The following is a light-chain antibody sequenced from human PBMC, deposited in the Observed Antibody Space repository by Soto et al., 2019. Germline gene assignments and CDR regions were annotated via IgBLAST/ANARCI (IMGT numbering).Light chain of an antibody. J-gene: IGLJ2*01. Sequence: VLTQPPSVSGAPGQRVTISCTGSSSNIGADYDVHWYQHLPGTAPKVLIYGNSNRPSGVPDRISGSKSGTSASLAITGLQAEDEADYYCQSYDSSLSVVVFGGGTKLTVL. CDR3: QSYDSSLSVVV. V-gene: IGLV1-40*01. CDR1: SSNIGADYD. CDR2: GNS.